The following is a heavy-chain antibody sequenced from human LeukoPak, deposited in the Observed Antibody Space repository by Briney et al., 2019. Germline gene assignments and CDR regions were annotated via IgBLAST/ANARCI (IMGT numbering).Heavy chain of an antibody. CDR1: GYSISSGYY. CDR3: ARIAANSWPKA. D-gene: IGHD6-13*01. V-gene: IGHV4-38-2*01. CDR2: IYHSGST. J-gene: IGHJ5*02. Sequence: SETLSLTCAVSGYSISSGYYWGWIRQPPGKGLEWIGSIYHSGSTYYNPSLKSRVTLSVGTSKNEFSLKLSSVTAAEPDVYYCARIAANSWPKAWGEGPLVPVSS.